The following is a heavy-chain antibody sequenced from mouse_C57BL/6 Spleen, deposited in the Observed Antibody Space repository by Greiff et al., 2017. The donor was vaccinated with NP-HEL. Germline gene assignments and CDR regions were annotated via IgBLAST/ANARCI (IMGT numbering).Heavy chain of an antibody. J-gene: IGHJ3*01. CDR2: INPNYGTT. Sequence: EVQLQQSGPELVKPGASVKISCKASGYSFTDYNMNWVKQSNGKSLEWIGVINPNYGTTSYNQKFKGKATLTEDQSSSTAYMQLNSLTSEDSAVYYCARPYDYDRVAWFAYWGQGTLVTVSA. V-gene: IGHV1-39*01. D-gene: IGHD2-4*01. CDR3: ARPYDYDRVAWFAY. CDR1: GYSFTDYN.